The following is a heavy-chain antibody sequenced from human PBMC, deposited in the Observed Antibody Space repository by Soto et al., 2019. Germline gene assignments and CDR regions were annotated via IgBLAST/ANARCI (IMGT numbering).Heavy chain of an antibody. Sequence: QVQLVQSGAEVKKPGASVKVSCKASGYTFTSYGISWVRQAPGQGLEWMGWISAYNGNTNYAQKLQGRVTMTTDTSTSTDYMELRSLRSDDTAVYYCARDLVRRVGEKSRIKAYYYGMDVWGQGTTVTVSS. CDR3: ARDLVRRVGEKSRIKAYYYGMDV. D-gene: IGHD3-16*01. CDR2: ISAYNGNT. J-gene: IGHJ6*02. CDR1: GYTFTSYG. V-gene: IGHV1-18*01.